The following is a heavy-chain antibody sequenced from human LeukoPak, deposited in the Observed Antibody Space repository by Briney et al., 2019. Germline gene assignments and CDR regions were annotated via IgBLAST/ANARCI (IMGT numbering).Heavy chain of an antibody. CDR2: ISYDGSNK. CDR3: ARENSRNFFYYGMDV. Sequence: GGSLRLSRAASGFTFNSYAIHWVRQAPGKGLEWVAVISYDGSNKNYADSVKGRFTISRDNSKNTLYLQMNSLRAEDTAVYYCARENSRNFFYYGMDVWGQGTTVTVSS. CDR1: GFTFNSYA. J-gene: IGHJ6*02. V-gene: IGHV3-30-3*01.